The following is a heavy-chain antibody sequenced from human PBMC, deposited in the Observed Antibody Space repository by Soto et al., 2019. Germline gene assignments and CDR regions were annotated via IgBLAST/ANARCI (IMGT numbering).Heavy chain of an antibody. CDR2: ITPLLGIT. CDR1: GASFSSFT. CDR3: ARGPRGSLDI. V-gene: IGHV1-69*02. D-gene: IGHD3-10*01. Sequence: QVQLVQSGAEVKKPGSSVRVSCKSSGASFSSFTITWVRQAPGQGLEWMGRITPLLGITDNAQRFQGRVTITADKSTSTSYMERSGLRSEDTAVYFCARGPRGSLDIWGQGTMVTVSS. J-gene: IGHJ3*02.